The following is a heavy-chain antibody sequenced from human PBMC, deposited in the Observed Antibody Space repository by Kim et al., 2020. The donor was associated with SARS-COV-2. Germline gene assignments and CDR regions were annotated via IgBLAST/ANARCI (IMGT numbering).Heavy chain of an antibody. CDR3: ARDHRLGVLAVAAPGY. D-gene: IGHD2-15*01. CDR2: INAGNGNT. Sequence: ASVKVSCKASGYTFTSYAVHWVRQAPGQRLEWMGWINAGNGNTKYSQTFQDRVTITRDTSANTVYMELSSLGSEDTAVYYCARDHRLGVLAVAAPGYWGQGTLVTVSS. CDR1: GYTFTSYA. J-gene: IGHJ4*02. V-gene: IGHV1-3*01.